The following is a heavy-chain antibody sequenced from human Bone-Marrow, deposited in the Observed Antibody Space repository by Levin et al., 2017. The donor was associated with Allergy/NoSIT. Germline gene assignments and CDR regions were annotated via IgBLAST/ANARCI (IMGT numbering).Heavy chain of an antibody. CDR2: INPKRGDA. CDR1: GYTFSDYY. CDR3: ARGGTSSDDY. J-gene: IGHJ4*02. Sequence: ASVKVSCTISGYTFSDYYMHWVRQAPGQGLEWMGWINPKRGDANTAQKFEGRVVLTMDTSISTAYMEVRRLRSDDTALYYCARGGTSSDDYWGQGTVVAVS. V-gene: IGHV1-2*02. D-gene: IGHD6-25*01.